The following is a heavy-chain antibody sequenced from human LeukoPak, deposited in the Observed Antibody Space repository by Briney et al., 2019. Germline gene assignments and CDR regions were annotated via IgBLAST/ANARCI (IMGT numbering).Heavy chain of an antibody. CDR1: GFAFSSFA. D-gene: IGHD6-19*01. J-gene: IGHJ6*03. CDR3: TKELHVAVAVADYYYFYMDV. V-gene: IGHV3-23*01. CDR2: INGGGNTT. Sequence: GGSLRLSCAASGFAFSSFAMGWVRQSPGKGLEWLSTINGGGNTTFYADSVKGRFTISRDNSKNTLYLHMDGLRPDDTAIYYCTKELHVAVAVADYYYFYMDVWGRGTAVSVSS.